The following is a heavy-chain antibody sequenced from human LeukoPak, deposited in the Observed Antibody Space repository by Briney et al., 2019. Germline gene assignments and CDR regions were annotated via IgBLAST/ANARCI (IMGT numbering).Heavy chain of an antibody. Sequence: GASVKVSCKTSGYTFTGLGLYIHWVRQAPGQGLEWMGWISPRSGGTNYAQKFQGRVTMTRDTSISTAYMELSRLTSDDTAVYYCATDPTTAGATRFDYWGQGTLVTVSS. J-gene: IGHJ4*02. CDR2: ISPRSGGT. CDR3: ATDPTTAGATRFDY. CDR1: GYTFTGLGLY. D-gene: IGHD1-1*01. V-gene: IGHV1-2*02.